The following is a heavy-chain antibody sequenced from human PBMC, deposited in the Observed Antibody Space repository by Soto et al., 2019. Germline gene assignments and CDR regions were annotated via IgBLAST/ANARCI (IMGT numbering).Heavy chain of an antibody. J-gene: IGHJ6*02. V-gene: IGHV5-51*01. CDR1: GYNFTSYW. CDR3: ARRIAAAGGYYYYGMDV. CDR2: IYPGDSDT. Sequence: PGESLKISCKGSGYNFTSYWIGWVRQMPGKGLEWMGIIYPGDSDTRYSPSFQGQVTISADKSISTAYLQWSSLKASDTAMYYCARRIAAAGGYYYYGMDVWGQGTTVTVSS. D-gene: IGHD6-13*01.